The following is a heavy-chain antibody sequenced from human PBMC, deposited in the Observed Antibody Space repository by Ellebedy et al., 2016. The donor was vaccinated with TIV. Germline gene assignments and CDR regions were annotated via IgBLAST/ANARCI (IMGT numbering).Heavy chain of an antibody. V-gene: IGHV3-7*03. Sequence: GGSLRLSCAASGFTFSSYWMSWVRQAPGKGLEWVANIKQDGSEKYYVDSVKGRFTISRDNAKNSLYLQMNSLRAEDTAVYYCARERKYNFGYYYYYGMDVWGQGTTVTVSS. CDR3: ARERKYNFGYYYYYGMDV. CDR2: IKQDGSEK. J-gene: IGHJ6*02. CDR1: GFTFSSYW. D-gene: IGHD1-1*01.